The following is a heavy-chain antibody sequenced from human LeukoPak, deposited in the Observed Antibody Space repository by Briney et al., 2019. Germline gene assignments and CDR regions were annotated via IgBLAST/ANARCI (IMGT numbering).Heavy chain of an antibody. CDR2: INPSGGST. J-gene: IGHJ4*02. Sequence: GGSLRLSCAASEFTFSSYAMHWVRQAPGQGLEWMGIINPSGGSTSYAQKFQGRVTMTRDTSTSTVYMELSSLRSEDTAVYYCARSVDTAMVLPDDYWGQGTLVTVSS. D-gene: IGHD5-18*01. CDR1: EFTFSSYA. V-gene: IGHV1-46*01. CDR3: ARSVDTAMVLPDDY.